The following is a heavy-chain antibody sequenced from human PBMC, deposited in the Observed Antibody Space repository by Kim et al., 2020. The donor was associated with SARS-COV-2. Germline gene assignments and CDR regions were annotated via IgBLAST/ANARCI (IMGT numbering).Heavy chain of an antibody. D-gene: IGHD3-10*01. V-gene: IGHV5-51*01. CDR2: IYPGDSDT. CDR3: SRYLTITMVRGVIRIYGMDV. Sequence: GGSLKISCKGSGYSFTSYWIGWVPQMPGKGLELMAIIYPGDSDTRYSPSFQGQGTISADKSISTAYLQWSSLKATDTAMYYCSRYLTITMVRGVIRIYGMDVCGQETTLTVSS. J-gene: IGHJ6*02. CDR1: GYSFTSYW.